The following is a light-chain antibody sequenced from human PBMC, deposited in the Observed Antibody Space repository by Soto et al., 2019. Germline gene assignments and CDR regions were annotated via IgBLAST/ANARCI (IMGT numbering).Light chain of an antibody. J-gene: IGKJ1*01. CDR1: QTISSW. Sequence: IQMTQSPSTLFGSVGGRVTITCRASQTISSWLAWYQQKPGKAPKLLIYKASTLKSGVTSRFSGSGSGTEFTLTISSLQPDDFATYYCQHYNSYSEAVGQGTKVEIK. V-gene: IGKV1-5*03. CDR2: KAS. CDR3: QHYNSYSEA.